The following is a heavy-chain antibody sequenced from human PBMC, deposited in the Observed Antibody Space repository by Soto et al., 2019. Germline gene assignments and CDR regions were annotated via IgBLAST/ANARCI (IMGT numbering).Heavy chain of an antibody. J-gene: IGHJ6*02. V-gene: IGHV4-38-2*01. Sequence: AETLSLTCAVSGYSIGSGYYWAWIRQSPGKGLEWVGSIYHAGSVYYNPSLNGRVALSMDTSTNHFSLKLTTVAAADTAVYYCARPFDYYGMDVWGQGTTVTVSS. CDR3: ARPFDYYGMDV. CDR1: GYSIGSGYY. CDR2: IYHAGSV.